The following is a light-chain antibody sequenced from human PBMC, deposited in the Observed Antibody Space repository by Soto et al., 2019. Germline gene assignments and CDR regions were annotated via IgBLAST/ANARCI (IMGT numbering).Light chain of an antibody. Sequence: ETVLTQSPGTLSLSPREKAALSCRASQSVTSNYLAWYQQKPGQAPRLLIYGASIRATGIPDRFSGSGTGTDFILTISRLEPEDFAVYYCQQYGNSQTFGQGTKV. CDR3: QQYGNSQT. CDR1: QSVTSNY. J-gene: IGKJ1*01. CDR2: GAS. V-gene: IGKV3-20*01.